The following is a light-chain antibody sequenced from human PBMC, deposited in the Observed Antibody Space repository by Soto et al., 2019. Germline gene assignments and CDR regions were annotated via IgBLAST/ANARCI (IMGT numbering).Light chain of an antibody. Sequence: DIQMTQSPSSLSASVGDRVTITCLASHDIGNYLNWYQQKPGKAPKLLIYDASSLEGGVPSRFSGSGFGTEFTLTITNLQPADFATYYCQQYSDFLISFGPGTKVDIK. J-gene: IGKJ3*01. CDR1: HDIGNY. CDR2: DAS. CDR3: QQYSDFLIS. V-gene: IGKV1-39*01.